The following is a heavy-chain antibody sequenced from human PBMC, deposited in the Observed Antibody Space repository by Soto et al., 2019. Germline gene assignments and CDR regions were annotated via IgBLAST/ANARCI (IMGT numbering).Heavy chain of an antibody. Sequence: GGSLRLSCAASGFTFSSYAMHWVRQAPGKGLEWVAVISYDGSNKYYADSVKGRFTISRDNSKNTLYLQMNSLRAEDTAVYYSARAYEGDYFDYWGQGTLVTVSS. D-gene: IGHD3-16*01. V-gene: IGHV3-30-3*01. CDR2: ISYDGSNK. CDR3: ARAYEGDYFDY. J-gene: IGHJ4*02. CDR1: GFTFSSYA.